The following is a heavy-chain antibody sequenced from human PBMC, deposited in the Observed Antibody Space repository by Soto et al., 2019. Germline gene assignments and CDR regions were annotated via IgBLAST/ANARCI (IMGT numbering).Heavy chain of an antibody. Sequence: GGSLRLSCAASGVTFSSYAMSWVRRAPGKGLEWVSAISGSGGSTYYADSVKGRFTISRDDSKNTLYLQMNSLRAGDTAVYYCAKDPVAGINSWFDPWGQGTLVTVSS. V-gene: IGHV3-23*01. CDR1: GVTFSSYA. CDR3: AKDPVAGINSWFDP. J-gene: IGHJ5*02. D-gene: IGHD6-19*01. CDR2: ISGSGGST.